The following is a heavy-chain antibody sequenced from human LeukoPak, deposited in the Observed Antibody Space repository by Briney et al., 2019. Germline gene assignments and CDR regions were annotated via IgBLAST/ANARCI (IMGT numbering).Heavy chain of an antibody. CDR1: GFTFSSYG. CDR3: AKGAWEIRGSCRSVPPWFDP. Sequence: GGSLRLSCAASGFTFSSYGMHWVRQAPGKGLEWVAVISYDGSNKYYADSVKGRFTISRDNSKNTLYLQMNSLRAEDTAVYYCAKGAWEIRGSCRSVPPWFDPWGQGTLVTVSS. J-gene: IGHJ5*02. D-gene: IGHD1-26*01. CDR2: ISYDGSNK. V-gene: IGHV3-30*18.